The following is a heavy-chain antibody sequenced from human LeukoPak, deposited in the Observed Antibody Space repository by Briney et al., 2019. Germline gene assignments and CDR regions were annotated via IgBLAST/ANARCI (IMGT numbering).Heavy chain of an antibody. J-gene: IGHJ6*03. CDR2: ITSTSSYT. D-gene: IGHD3-16*01. V-gene: IGHV3-21*01. CDR1: GFTFNSYN. Sequence: GGSLRLSCAASGFTFNSYNMNWVRQAPGKGLEWVSSITSTSSYTFYADSVKGRFTISRDNAKNSLYLHLNSLRDEDTAIYYCARDPYNGDYGDFYYYYMDVWGKGTTVTISS. CDR3: ARDPYNGDYGDFYYYYMDV.